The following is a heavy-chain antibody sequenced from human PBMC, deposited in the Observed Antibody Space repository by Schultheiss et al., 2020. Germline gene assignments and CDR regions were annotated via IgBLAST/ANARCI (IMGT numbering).Heavy chain of an antibody. V-gene: IGHV1-8*01. CDR3: AREGGTTLVYYYGMGV. J-gene: IGHJ6*02. CDR2: MNPNSGNT. Sequence: ASVKVSCKASGYTFTSYDINWVRQATGQGLEWMGWMNPNSGNTGYVQKFQGRVTMTRNTSISTAYMELSSLRSEDTAVYYCAREGGTTLVYYYGMGVWGQGTTVTGSS. CDR1: GYTFTSYD. D-gene: IGHD4-23*01.